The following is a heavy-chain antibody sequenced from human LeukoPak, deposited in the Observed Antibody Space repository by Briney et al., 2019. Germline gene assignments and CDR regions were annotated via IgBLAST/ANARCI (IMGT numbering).Heavy chain of an antibody. V-gene: IGHV4-39*07. Sequence: NPSETLSLTCTVSGGSISSSSYYWGWIRQPPGKGLEWIGSIYYSGSTYYNPSLKSRVTISVDTSKNQFSLKLSSVTAADTAVYYCARGGVAVAGEDYWGQGTLVTVSS. J-gene: IGHJ4*02. D-gene: IGHD6-19*01. CDR3: ARGGVAVAGEDY. CDR1: GGSISSSSYY. CDR2: IYYSGST.